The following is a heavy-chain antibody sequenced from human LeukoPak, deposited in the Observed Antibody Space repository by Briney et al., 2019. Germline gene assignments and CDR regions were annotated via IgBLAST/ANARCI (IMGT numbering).Heavy chain of an antibody. D-gene: IGHD3-16*01. CDR1: GGSISSSSYY. J-gene: IGHJ6*03. V-gene: IGHV4-61*02. CDR3: AREPGTFDYPYMDV. CDR2: IYTSGST. Sequence: TLSLTCTVSGGSISSSSYYWSWIRQPAGKGLEWIGRIYTSGSTNYNPSLKSRVTISVDTSKNQFSLKLSSVTAADTAVYYCAREPGTFDYPYMDVWGKGTTVTISS.